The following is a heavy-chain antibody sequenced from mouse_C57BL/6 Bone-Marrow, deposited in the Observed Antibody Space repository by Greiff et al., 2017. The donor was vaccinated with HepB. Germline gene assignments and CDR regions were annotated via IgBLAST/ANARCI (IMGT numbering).Heavy chain of an antibody. Sequence: EVQVVESGGGLVKPGGSLKLSCAASGFTFSDYGMHWVRQAPEKGLEWVAYISSGSSTIYYADTVKGRFTISRDNAKNTLFLQMTSLRSEDTAMYYCARGYYGNYVFDYWGQGTTLTVSS. J-gene: IGHJ2*01. D-gene: IGHD2-1*01. V-gene: IGHV5-17*01. CDR2: ISSGSSTI. CDR3: ARGYYGNYVFDY. CDR1: GFTFSDYG.